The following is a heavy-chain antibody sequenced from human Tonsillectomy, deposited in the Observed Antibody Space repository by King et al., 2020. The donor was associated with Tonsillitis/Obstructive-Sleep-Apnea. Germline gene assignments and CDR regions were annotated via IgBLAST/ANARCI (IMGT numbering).Heavy chain of an antibody. CDR3: ARGSVAGTTYGNLGY. Sequence: VQLVESGGGLVQPGGSLRLSCAVSGFTVNSRYMSWFRQAPGKGLEWGSLVYADVDSYYADSGRGRFTISRDNSKNTLYLQMNSLRAEDTAIYYCARGSVAGTTYGNLGYWGQGTLVTVSS. J-gene: IGHJ4*02. CDR1: GFTVNSRY. V-gene: IGHV3-53*01. D-gene: IGHD1/OR15-1a*01. CDR2: VYADVDS.